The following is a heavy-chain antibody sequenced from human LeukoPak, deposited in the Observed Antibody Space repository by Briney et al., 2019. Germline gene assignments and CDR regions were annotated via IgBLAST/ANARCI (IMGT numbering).Heavy chain of an antibody. D-gene: IGHD2-15*01. V-gene: IGHV1-2*02. CDR3: ARVSGYCNGHCYDY. J-gene: IGHJ4*02. CDR1: GYTFTGYC. CDR2: INPNSGGT. Sequence: ASVKVSCKASGYTFTGYCIHWVRQAPGQGLEWMGWINPNSGGTDYAQKFQGRVTMTRDTSISTAYMELSRLRSDDTAVYYCARVSGYCNGHCYDYWGQGTLVTVSS.